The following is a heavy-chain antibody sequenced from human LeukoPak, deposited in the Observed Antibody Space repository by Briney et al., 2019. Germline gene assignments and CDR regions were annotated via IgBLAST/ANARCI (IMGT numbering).Heavy chain of an antibody. V-gene: IGHV4-38-2*01. CDR2: IYHSGST. J-gene: IGHJ4*02. Sequence: LETLSLTCSVSGYSISSGYYWGWIRQPPGKGLEWIGSIYHSGSTYYNPSLKSRVTISVDTSKNQFSLKLSSVTAADTAVYYCARRYKQWLIPAYFDYWGQGTLVTVSS. CDR1: GYSISSGYY. CDR3: ARRYKQWLIPAYFDY. D-gene: IGHD6-19*01.